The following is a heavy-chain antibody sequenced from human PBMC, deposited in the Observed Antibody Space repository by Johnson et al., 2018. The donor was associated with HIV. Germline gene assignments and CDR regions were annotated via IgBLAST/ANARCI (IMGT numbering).Heavy chain of an antibody. V-gene: IGHV3-30*02. D-gene: IGHD1-26*01. CDR2: IRYDGSSK. J-gene: IGHJ3*02. CDR1: GFTFITYG. Sequence: QVQLVESGGGVVQPGGSLRLSCAASGFTFITYGMHWVRQAPGKGLEWVAFIRYDGSSKYYADSVKGRFIISRDNSKNTLFLQMNSLRAEDTAVYYCAKEGGSYSMGLDAFDIWGQGTMVTVSS. CDR3: AKEGGSYSMGLDAFDI.